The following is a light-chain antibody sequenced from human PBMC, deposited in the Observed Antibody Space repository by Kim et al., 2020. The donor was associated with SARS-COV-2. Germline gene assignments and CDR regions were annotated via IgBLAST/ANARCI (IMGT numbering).Light chain of an antibody. CDR1: SSDVGGYKY. V-gene: IGLV2-14*03. J-gene: IGLJ1*01. CDR2: DVT. CDR3: SSYTSTSTLYV. Sequence: QSALTQPASVSGSPGQSITISCTGTSSDVGGYKYVSWYQQHPGKAPKLLVFDVTKPPSGVSNRFFGSKSGNTASLTISGLQAEDEADYYCSSYTSTSTLYVFGTGTKVTVL.